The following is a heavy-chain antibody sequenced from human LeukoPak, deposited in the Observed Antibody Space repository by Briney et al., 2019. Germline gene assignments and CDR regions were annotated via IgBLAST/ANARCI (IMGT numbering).Heavy chain of an antibody. Sequence: SETLSLTCTVSGGSISPYYWSWTRQPPGKGLEWVGYISYGGSTNYNPSLKSRVTISVDTSKNQFSLKLSSVTAADTAVYFCARLDYYDSSGYFYGVFDIWGQGTMVTVSS. J-gene: IGHJ3*02. D-gene: IGHD3-22*01. CDR3: ARLDYYDSSGYFYGVFDI. CDR2: ISYGGST. V-gene: IGHV4-59*01. CDR1: GGSISPYY.